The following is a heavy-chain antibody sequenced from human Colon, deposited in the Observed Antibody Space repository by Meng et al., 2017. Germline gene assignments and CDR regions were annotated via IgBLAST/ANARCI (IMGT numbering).Heavy chain of an antibody. CDR1: GYSISSGYY. D-gene: IGHD6-19*01. V-gene: IGHV4-38-2*01. J-gene: IGHJ4*01. CDR2: VYHSGST. CDR3: GRVSAVAGSTPVDY. Sequence: SETLSLTCAVSGYSISSGYYWGWIRQPPGKGREWIGTVYHSGSTYYNPSLKSRVTISADLSRNHFSLSLTAVTAADTALYYCGRVSAVAGSTPVDYWGHGSLVTVSS.